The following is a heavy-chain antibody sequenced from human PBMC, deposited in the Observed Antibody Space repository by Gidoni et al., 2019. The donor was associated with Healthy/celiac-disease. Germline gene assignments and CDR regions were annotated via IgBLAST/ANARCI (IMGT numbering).Heavy chain of an antibody. D-gene: IGHD5-18*01. J-gene: IGHJ6*03. CDR2: INPNSGGT. V-gene: IGHV1-2*04. Sequence: QVQLVQSGAEVKKPGASATVSCKASGYTFTGYYMHWMRQAPGQGLEWLGWINPNSGGTNYAQQVQGWVPMTRDTSISTAYMELRRLRSDDTAVYYCAREASGYSYGYYMDVWGKGTTVTVSS. CDR1: GYTFTGYY. CDR3: AREASGYSYGYYMDV.